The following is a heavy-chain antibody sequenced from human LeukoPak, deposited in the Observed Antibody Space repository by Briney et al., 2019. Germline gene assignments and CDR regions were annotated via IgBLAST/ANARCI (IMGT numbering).Heavy chain of an antibody. CDR2: INPNSGGT. J-gene: IGHJ4*02. V-gene: IGHV1-2*02. Sequence: ASVKVSCKASGYTFTGYYMHWVRQAPGQGLEWMGWINPNSGGTSYAQKFQGRVTMTRDTSISTAYMELSRLRSDDTAVYYCARDISWKDYGSGSYLDYWGQGTLVTVSS. CDR1: GYTFTGYY. CDR3: ARDISWKDYGSGSYLDY. D-gene: IGHD3-10*01.